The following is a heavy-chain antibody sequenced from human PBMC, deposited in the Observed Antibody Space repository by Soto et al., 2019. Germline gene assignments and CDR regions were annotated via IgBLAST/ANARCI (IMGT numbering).Heavy chain of an antibody. CDR1: GASISSSSYY. CDR3: LRLRYFDWTNNWFDP. D-gene: IGHD3-9*01. V-gene: IGHV4-39*01. CDR2: IYYSWST. Sequence: ESLCPTGPVSGASISSSSYYGGWIREPPGKGLEWIGSIYYSWSTYYNPSLKSRVTISVDTSKNQFSLKLSSVTAADTAVYYCLRLRYFDWTNNWFDPWGQGTLVTVSS. J-gene: IGHJ5*02.